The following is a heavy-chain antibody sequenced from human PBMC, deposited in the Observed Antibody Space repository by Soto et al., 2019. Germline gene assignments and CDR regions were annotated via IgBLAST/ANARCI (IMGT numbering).Heavy chain of an antibody. J-gene: IGHJ4*02. Sequence: EVHLVESGGGLVQPGRSLRLSCAASGFTFDDYAMHWVRQVPGKGLEWVSSISWNRGNIVYADSVKGRFTISRDSADNSLYLQMNSLKTEDTALYYCAKGAVTSIFAYFDYWGQGTLVTVFS. CDR1: GFTFDDYA. D-gene: IGHD3-3*01. CDR2: ISWNRGNI. V-gene: IGHV3-9*01. CDR3: AKGAVTSIFAYFDY.